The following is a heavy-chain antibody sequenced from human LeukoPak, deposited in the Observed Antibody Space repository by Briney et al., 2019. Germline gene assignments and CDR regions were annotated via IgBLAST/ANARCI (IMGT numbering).Heavy chain of an antibody. J-gene: IGHJ4*02. V-gene: IGHV1-8*02. CDR3: ARVRSGASDY. CDR1: GVTFSIYA. CDR2: MNPNSGNT. Sequence: ASVKVSRKASGVTFSIYATSWVRQATGQGLEWMGWMNPNSGNTGYAQKFQGRVTMTRNTSISTAYMELSSLRSEDTAVYYCARVRSGASDYWGQGTLVTVSS. D-gene: IGHD3-10*01.